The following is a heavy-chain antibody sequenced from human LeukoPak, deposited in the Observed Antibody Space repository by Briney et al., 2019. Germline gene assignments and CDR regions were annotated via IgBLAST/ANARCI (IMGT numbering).Heavy chain of an antibody. Sequence: GASVKVSRKASGYTFTGYYMHWVRQAPGQGLEWMGWINPNSGGTNYAQKFQGRVTMTRDTSISTAYMELSRLRSDDTAVYYCARAIDCSSTSCQPWFDPWGQGTLVTVSS. J-gene: IGHJ5*02. CDR3: ARAIDCSSTSCQPWFDP. CDR2: INPNSGGT. CDR1: GYTFTGYY. D-gene: IGHD2-2*01. V-gene: IGHV1-2*02.